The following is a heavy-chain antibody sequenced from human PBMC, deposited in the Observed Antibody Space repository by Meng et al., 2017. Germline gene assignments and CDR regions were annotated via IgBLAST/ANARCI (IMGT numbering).Heavy chain of an antibody. D-gene: IGHD4-17*01. J-gene: IGHJ5*02. CDR1: GGSISSYY. Sequence: VPLQESGPGLVKPSETLSLTCTVSGGSISSYYWSWIRQPPGKGLEWIGYIYYSGSTNYNPSLKSRVTISVDTSKNQFSLKLSSVTAADTAVYYCARDRRDGDAWYNWFDPWGQGTLVTVSS. CDR3: ARDRRDGDAWYNWFDP. CDR2: IYYSGST. V-gene: IGHV4-59*01.